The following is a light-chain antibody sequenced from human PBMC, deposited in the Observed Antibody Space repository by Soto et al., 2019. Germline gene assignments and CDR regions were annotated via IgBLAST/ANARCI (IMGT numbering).Light chain of an antibody. CDR3: QQFYNTPYT. CDR2: WAS. V-gene: IGKV4-1*01. Sequence: DIVMTQSPDSLAVSLGERATINCKSSQTLSYSSNNKNYLVWYQHKPGQPPKLLISWASTRESGVPDRFSGSGSATDFTLTISSLQAEDVAVYYWQQFYNTPYTFGQGTKLEIK. J-gene: IGKJ2*01. CDR1: QTLSYSSNNKNY.